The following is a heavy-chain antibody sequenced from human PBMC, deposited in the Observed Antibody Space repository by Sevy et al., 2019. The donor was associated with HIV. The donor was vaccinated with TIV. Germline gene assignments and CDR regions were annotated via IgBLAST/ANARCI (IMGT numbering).Heavy chain of an antibody. CDR2: IYYSGST. CDR1: GGSISSGGYY. J-gene: IGHJ4*02. V-gene: IGHV4-31*03. CDR3: ARGGTIFGVVRD. D-gene: IGHD3-3*01. Sequence: SETLSLTCTVSGGSISSGGYYWSWIRQHPGKGLEWIGYIYYSGSTYYNPSLMSRVTISVDTSKNQFSLKLSSVTAADTAVYYCARGGTIFGVVRDWGQGTLVTVSS.